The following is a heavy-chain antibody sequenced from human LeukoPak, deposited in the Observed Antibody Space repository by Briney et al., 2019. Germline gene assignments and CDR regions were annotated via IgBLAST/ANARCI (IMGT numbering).Heavy chain of an antibody. CDR2: IWYDGSYR. CDR1: DFTFSSYG. CDR3: AREYDFWNGLPPDY. D-gene: IGHD3-3*01. V-gene: IGHV3-33*01. Sequence: PGGSLRLSCAASDFTFSSYGMHWVRQAPGKGLEWVAVIWYDGSYRYYADSVKGRFTISRDNSKNTLYLQMNSLRAEDTAVYYCAREYDFWNGLPPDYWGQGILVTVSS. J-gene: IGHJ4*02.